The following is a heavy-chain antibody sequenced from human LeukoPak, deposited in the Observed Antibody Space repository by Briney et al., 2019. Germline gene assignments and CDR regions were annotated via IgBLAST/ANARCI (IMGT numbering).Heavy chain of an antibody. Sequence: ASVKVSCKASGGTFSSYAISWVRQAPGQGLEWMGGIIPIFGTANYAQKFQGRVTITTDESTSTAYMELSSLRSEDTAVYYCARDRYSSSSTVYNWFDPWGQGTLVTVSS. CDR1: GGTFSSYA. CDR3: ARDRYSSSSTVYNWFDP. V-gene: IGHV1-69*05. D-gene: IGHD6-6*01. CDR2: IIPIFGTA. J-gene: IGHJ5*02.